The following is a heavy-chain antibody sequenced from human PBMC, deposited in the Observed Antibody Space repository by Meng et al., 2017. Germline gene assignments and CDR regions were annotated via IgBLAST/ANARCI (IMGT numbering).Heavy chain of an antibody. V-gene: IGHV4-34*01. D-gene: IGHD5-12*01. CDR2: INHSGST. CDR3: ARSRDIVATIERLEYYFDY. CDR1: GGYFSGYY. J-gene: IGHJ4*02. Sequence: QVQVQAVAEGLFKTWGALYLTWAVYGGYFSGYYWGWSSQTPGKGLEWIGEINHSGSTNYNPSPKSRVTISVDTSKNQFSLKLSSVTAADTAVYYCARSRDIVATIERLEYYFDYWGQGTLVTVFS.